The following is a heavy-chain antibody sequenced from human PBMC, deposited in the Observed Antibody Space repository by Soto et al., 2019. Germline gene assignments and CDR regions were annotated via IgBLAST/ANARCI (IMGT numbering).Heavy chain of an antibody. D-gene: IGHD3-9*01. CDR3: ARTGVGYFDWLLFDY. Sequence: GGSLRLSCAASGFTFSSYSMNWVRQAPGKGLEWVSYISSSSSTIYYADSVKGRFTISRDNAKNSLYLQMNSLRAEDTAVYYCARTGVGYFDWLLFDYWGQGTLVTVSS. CDR1: GFTFSSYS. V-gene: IGHV3-48*04. CDR2: ISSSSSTI. J-gene: IGHJ4*02.